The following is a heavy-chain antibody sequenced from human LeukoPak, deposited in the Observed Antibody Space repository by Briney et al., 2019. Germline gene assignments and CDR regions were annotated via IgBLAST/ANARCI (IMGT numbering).Heavy chain of an antibody. V-gene: IGHV3-7*01. Sequence: GGSLRLSCAASGFTFSSYWMSWVRQAPGKGLDWVANINKDGSDKYCVDSVKGRFTVSRDNAKNSLYLQMNSLRAEDTAVYYCARDVVAISAASGMDVWGQGTTVTVSS. D-gene: IGHD2-2*01. CDR3: ARDVVAISAASGMDV. CDR2: INKDGSDK. CDR1: GFTFSSYW. J-gene: IGHJ6*02.